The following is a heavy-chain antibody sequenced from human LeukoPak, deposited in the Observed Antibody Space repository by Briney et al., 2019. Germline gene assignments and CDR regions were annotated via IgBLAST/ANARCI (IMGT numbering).Heavy chain of an antibody. D-gene: IGHD1-26*01. CDR1: GGSISSSSYY. J-gene: IGHJ6*03. CDR3: ARVVGVGATYYYYYYMDV. Sequence: SETLSLTCTVSGGSISSSSYYWGWIRQPPGKGLEWIGSIYYSGSTYYNPSLKSRVTISVDTSKNQSSLKLSSVTAADTAVYYCARVVGVGATYYYYYYMDVWGKGTTVTVSS. CDR2: IYYSGST. V-gene: IGHV4-39*07.